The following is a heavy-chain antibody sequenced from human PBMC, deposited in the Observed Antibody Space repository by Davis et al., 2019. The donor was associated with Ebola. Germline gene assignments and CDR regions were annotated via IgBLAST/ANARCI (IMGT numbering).Heavy chain of an antibody. CDR2: ISGDGGST. J-gene: IGHJ4*02. D-gene: IGHD6-13*01. V-gene: IGHV3-43*02. CDR3: ATIAAAGIFEY. CDR1: GFTFDDYA. Sequence: GESLKISCAASGFTFDDYAMHWVRQAPGKGLEWVSLISGDGGSTYYADSVKGRFTISRDNSKNSLYLQMNSLRTEDTALYYCATIAAAGIFEYWGQGTLVTVSS.